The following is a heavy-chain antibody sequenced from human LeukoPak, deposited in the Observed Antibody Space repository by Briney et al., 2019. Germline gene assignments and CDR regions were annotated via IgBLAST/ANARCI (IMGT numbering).Heavy chain of an antibody. CDR3: ARDTTAYYDSSGYYYADAFDI. V-gene: IGHV1-69*05. CDR1: GSTFSSYA. D-gene: IGHD3-22*01. CDR2: IIPIFGTA. Sequence: ASVKVSCKASGSTFSSYAISWVRQAPGQGLEWMGGIIPIFGTANYAQKFQGRVTITTDESTSTAYMELSSLRYEDTAVYYCARDTTAYYDSSGYYYADAFDIWGQGTMVTVSS. J-gene: IGHJ3*02.